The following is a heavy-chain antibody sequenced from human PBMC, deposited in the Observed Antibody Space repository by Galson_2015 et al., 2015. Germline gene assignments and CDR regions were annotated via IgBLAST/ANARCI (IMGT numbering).Heavy chain of an antibody. D-gene: IGHD2-15*01. V-gene: IGHV4-61*05. CDR2: IYYSGST. CDR3: ARGRIKYGWFDP. Sequence: ETLSLTCTVSGGSISSSSYYWGWIRQPPGKGLEWIGYIYYSGSTNYNPSLKSRVTISVDTSKNQFSLKLSSVTAADTAVYYCARGRIKYGWFDPWGQGTLVTVSS. CDR1: GGSISSSSYY. J-gene: IGHJ5*02.